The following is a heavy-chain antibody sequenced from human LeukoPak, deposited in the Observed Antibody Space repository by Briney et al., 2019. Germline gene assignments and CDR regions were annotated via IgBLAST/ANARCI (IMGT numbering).Heavy chain of an antibody. CDR1: GGSISSSSYY. Sequence: SSETLSLTCTVSGGSISSSSYYWGWIRQPPGKGLEWIGSIYYSGSTYYNPSLKSRVTISVDTSKNQFSLKLSSVTAADTAVYYCARTSSSSFGLEVIDYWGQGTLVTVSS. V-gene: IGHV4-39*01. J-gene: IGHJ4*02. CDR3: ARTSSSSFGLEVIDY. D-gene: IGHD6-6*01. CDR2: IYYSGST.